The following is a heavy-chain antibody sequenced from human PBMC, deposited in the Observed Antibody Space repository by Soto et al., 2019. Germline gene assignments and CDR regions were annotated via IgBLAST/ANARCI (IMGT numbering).Heavy chain of an antibody. CDR3: ARDDDIVVVPAATNYYGMDV. CDR1: GGTFSSYA. V-gene: IGHV1-69*06. CDR2: IIPIFGTA. J-gene: IGHJ6*02. Sequence: SVKVSCKASGGTFSSYAISWVRQAPGQGLEWMGGIIPIFGTANYAQKFQGRVTITADKSTSTAYMELSSLRSEDTAVYYCARDDDIVVVPAATNYYGMDVWGQGTTVTVS. D-gene: IGHD2-2*01.